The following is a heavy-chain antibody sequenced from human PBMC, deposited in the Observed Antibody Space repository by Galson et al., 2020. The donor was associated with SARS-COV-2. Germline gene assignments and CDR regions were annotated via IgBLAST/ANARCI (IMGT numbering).Heavy chain of an antibody. Sequence: ASVKVSCKASGYTFTGYYMHWVRQAPGQGLEWMGWINPNSGGTNYAQKFQGRVTMTRDTSISTAYMELSRLRSDDTAVYYCARVTPHYYGDYDDAFDIWGQGTMVTVSS. V-gene: IGHV1-2*02. CDR3: ARVTPHYYGDYDDAFDI. D-gene: IGHD4-17*01. CDR1: GYTFTGYY. J-gene: IGHJ3*02. CDR2: INPNSGGT.